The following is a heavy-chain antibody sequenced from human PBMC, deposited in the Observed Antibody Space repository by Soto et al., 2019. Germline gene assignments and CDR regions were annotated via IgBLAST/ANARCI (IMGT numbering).Heavy chain of an antibody. CDR2: ISGSGGST. CDR3: AKYRLTSWLRYGMDV. CDR1: GFTFSSYA. D-gene: IGHD5-12*01. J-gene: IGHJ6*02. Sequence: GGSLRLSCAASGFTFSSYAMSWVRQGPGKGLEWVSAISGSGGSTYYADSVKGRFTITRDNSKNKLYLQMNSLRAEDTAVDYCAKYRLTSWLRYGMDVWGQGTTVTVSS. V-gene: IGHV3-23*01.